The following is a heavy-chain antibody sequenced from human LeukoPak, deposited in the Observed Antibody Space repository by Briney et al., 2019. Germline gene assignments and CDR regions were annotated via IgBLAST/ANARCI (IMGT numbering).Heavy chain of an antibody. Sequence: GGSLRLSCAASGFIFSDAWMSWVRQAPGKGLEWVGRIKIKTEGGTTDYAAPVQGGFTISRDDSKTTLYLQMNSLKTEDTAVYYCTTHRDYSSSPTFDYWGQGTLVTVSS. D-gene: IGHD6-13*01. V-gene: IGHV3-15*01. CDR2: IKIKTEGGTT. CDR3: TTHRDYSSSPTFDY. J-gene: IGHJ4*02. CDR1: GFIFSDAW.